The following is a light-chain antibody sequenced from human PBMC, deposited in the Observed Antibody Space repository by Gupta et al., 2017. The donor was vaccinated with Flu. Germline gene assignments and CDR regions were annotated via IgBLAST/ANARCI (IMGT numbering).Light chain of an antibody. CDR1: QDISNF. V-gene: IGKV1-12*01. CDR2: ATS. CDR3: QQSHTFPIT. Sequence: DIQMTQSPSSISASVGDKITITCRASQDISNFLAWYQRKPGQAPKVLIYATSSLQSGVPSRFSGRGAGAEFTLTISSLQPEDFATYYCQQSHTFPITFGQWTRLDLK. J-gene: IGKJ5*01.